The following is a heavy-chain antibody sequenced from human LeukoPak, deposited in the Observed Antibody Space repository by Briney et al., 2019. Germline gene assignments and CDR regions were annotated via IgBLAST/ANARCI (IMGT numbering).Heavy chain of an antibody. Sequence: GGSLRLSCAASGFTFSSYAMSWVRQAPGKGLEWVANIKQDGSEKYYVDSVKGRFTISRDNAKNSLYLQMNSLRAEDTAVYYCARGPDYGDYPYYFDYWGQGTLVTVSS. J-gene: IGHJ4*02. D-gene: IGHD4-17*01. CDR2: IKQDGSEK. CDR1: GFTFSSYA. V-gene: IGHV3-7*01. CDR3: ARGPDYGDYPYYFDY.